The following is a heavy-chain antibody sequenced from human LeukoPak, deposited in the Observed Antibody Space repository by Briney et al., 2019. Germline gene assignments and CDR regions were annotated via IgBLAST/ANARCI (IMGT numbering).Heavy chain of an antibody. CDR2: ISGSGGST. D-gene: IGHD2-15*01. J-gene: IGHJ3*02. Sequence: GGSLRLSCAASRFTFSNAWMSWVRQAPGKGLEWVSGISGSGGSTYYADSVKGRFTISRDNSKNTLYLQMNSLRAEDTAVYYCATTYWAAAYDIWGQGTMITVSS. CDR1: RFTFSNAW. CDR3: ATTYWAAAYDI. V-gene: IGHV3-23*01.